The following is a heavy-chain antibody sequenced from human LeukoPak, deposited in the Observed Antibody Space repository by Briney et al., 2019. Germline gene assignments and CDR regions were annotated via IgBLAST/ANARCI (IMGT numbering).Heavy chain of an antibody. D-gene: IGHD3-10*01. CDR1: GFTVSNKY. J-gene: IGHJ5*02. CDR3: ARAVQAGNWFDP. CDR2: IYSGGST. Sequence: GGSLRLSCAASGFTVSNKYMSWVRQAPGKGLEWVSAIYSGGSTYYADSVKGRFTISRDNSKSTLYLQMNSLRAEDTAVYYCARAVQAGNWFDPWGQGTLVTVSS. V-gene: IGHV3-53*01.